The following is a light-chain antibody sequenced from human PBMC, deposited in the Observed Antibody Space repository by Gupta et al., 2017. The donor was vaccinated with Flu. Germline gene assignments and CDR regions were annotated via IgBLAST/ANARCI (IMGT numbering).Light chain of an antibody. Sequence: VMTPPPLSPPVTAGEPALISCTSQQRLLHSNGNNYLDWYLQKPGQSPQLLIYLGSNRASGVPDRFSGSGSGTDFTLKISRVEAEDVGVYYCMQALQTRYSFGQGTKLEIK. CDR3: MQALQTRYS. J-gene: IGKJ2*03. CDR2: LGS. V-gene: IGKV2-28*01. CDR1: QRLLHSNGNNY.